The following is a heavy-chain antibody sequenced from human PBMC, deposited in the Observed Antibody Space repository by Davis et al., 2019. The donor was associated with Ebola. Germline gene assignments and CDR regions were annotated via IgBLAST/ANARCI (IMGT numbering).Heavy chain of an antibody. CDR1: GGSFSGYY. Sequence: MPSETLSLTCAVYGGSFSGYYWSWIRQPPGKGLEWIGEIYHSGSTNYNPSLKSRVTISVDKSKNQFSLKLSSVTAADTAVYYCASDSSYNWFDPWGQGTLVTVSS. D-gene: IGHD2-21*01. CDR2: IYHSGST. V-gene: IGHV4-34*01. CDR3: ASDSSYNWFDP. J-gene: IGHJ5*02.